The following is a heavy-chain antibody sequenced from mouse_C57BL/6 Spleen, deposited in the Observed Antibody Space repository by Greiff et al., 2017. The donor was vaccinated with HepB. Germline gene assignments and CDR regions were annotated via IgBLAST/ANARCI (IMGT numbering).Heavy chain of an antibody. CDR2: IHPNSGST. D-gene: IGHD2-5*01. CDR1: GYTFTSYW. V-gene: IGHV1-64*01. Sequence: QVQLQQPGAELVKPGASVKLSCKASGYTFTSYWMHWVKQRPGQGLEWIGMIHPNSGSTNYNEKFKSKATLTVDKSSSTAYMQLSSLTSEDSAVYYCAREKAYYSNYEAWFAYWGQGTLVTVSA. CDR3: AREKAYYSNYEAWFAY. J-gene: IGHJ3*01.